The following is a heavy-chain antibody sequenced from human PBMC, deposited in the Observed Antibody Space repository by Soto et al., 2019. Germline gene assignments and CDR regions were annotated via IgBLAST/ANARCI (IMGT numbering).Heavy chain of an antibody. D-gene: IGHD4-17*01. CDR1: GGSISSTSYY. J-gene: IGHJ5*01. V-gene: IGHV4-39*07. Sequence: SETLSLTCAVSGGSISSTSYYWGWIRQPPGKGLEWIGSISYGGSTYYNPSLKSRVTMSVDTSKNQISLKLSSVTAADTAVYYCARDGRTVTTSRGFDSWGQGTLVTVSS. CDR3: ARDGRTVTTSRGFDS. CDR2: ISYGGST.